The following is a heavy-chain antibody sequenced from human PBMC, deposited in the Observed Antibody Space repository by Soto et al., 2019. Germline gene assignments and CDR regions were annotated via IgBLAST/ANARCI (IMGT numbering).Heavy chain of an antibody. D-gene: IGHD3-10*01. J-gene: IGHJ1*01. Sequence: GGSLRLSCSASGFPFRYYAMNWVRQAPGKGLQWVAGVSGAGGKTDHADSVEGRFTISRDNSKNILYLQMDSLRADDTAVYYCAKESVWYGGQYFHHWGQGTLVTVSS. CDR1: GFPFRYYA. CDR2: VSGAGGKT. V-gene: IGHV3-23*01. CDR3: AKESVWYGGQYFHH.